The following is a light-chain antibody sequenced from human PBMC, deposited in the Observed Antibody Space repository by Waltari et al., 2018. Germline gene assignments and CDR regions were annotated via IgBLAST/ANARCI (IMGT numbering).Light chain of an antibody. CDR3: QTWDRRIPI. J-gene: IGLJ2*01. V-gene: IGLV3-1*01. CDR1: KLRDKF. Sequence: SYELTQSPSVSVSPGLTATITCSGDKLRDKFVSWYQQKPGQSPILVIFENRRRPLGVPERFSGSNSGNTATLTISGTQTLDEADYYCQTWDRRIPIFGGGTKLTVL. CDR2: ENR.